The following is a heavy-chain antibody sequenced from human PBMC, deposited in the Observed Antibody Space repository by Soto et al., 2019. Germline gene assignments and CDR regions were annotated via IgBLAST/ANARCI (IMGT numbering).Heavy chain of an antibody. CDR3: VSPHSESSNAFDL. D-gene: IGHD3-10*01. Sequence: GGSLRLSRAASGFSFSHYAMHWVRQPPGKGLEWVALISYDGENQYFTDSVRGRFTISRDNSKTAVYLEMNDLRLDDTATYYCVSPHSESSNAFDLWGQRTLVTVSS. V-gene: IGHV3-30*04. J-gene: IGHJ5*02. CDR2: ISYDGENQ. CDR1: GFSFSHYA.